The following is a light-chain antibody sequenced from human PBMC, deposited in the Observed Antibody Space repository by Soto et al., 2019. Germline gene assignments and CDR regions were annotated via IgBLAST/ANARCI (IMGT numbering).Light chain of an antibody. CDR2: GAS. CDR1: QTVNSNY. V-gene: IGKV3-20*01. Sequence: EIILTQSQDSLSLSPGERATLSCRASQTVNSNYLAWCQQRPGQAPRLLIYGASTRAAGIPDRFSGSGSGTDFTLTITRLEPEDSAVYFCQQYTGPPTTFGQGTRLEIK. CDR3: QQYTGPPTT. J-gene: IGKJ5*01.